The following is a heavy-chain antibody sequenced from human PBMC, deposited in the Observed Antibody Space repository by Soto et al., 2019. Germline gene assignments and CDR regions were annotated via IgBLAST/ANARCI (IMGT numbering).Heavy chain of an antibody. CDR2: IYYSGSS. Sequence: QVRLHESGPGLVKPSQTLSLTCSVSGGSISGDYYWSWIRQSPEKGLEWIGYIYYSGSSYSNPALQSRLSMSLDTSKNQFSLKLRSVTAADTAVYYCARGGVRWPCYFDSWGQGALVAVSS. V-gene: IGHV4-30-4*08. J-gene: IGHJ4*02. CDR1: GGSISGDYY. CDR3: ARGGVRWPCYFDS. D-gene: IGHD2-15*01.